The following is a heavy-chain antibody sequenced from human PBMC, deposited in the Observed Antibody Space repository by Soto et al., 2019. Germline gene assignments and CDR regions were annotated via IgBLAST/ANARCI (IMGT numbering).Heavy chain of an antibody. CDR2: ISYDGSNK. CDR1: GFTFSSYG. Sequence: QVQLVESGGGVVQPGRSLRLSCAASGFTFSSYGMHWVRQAPGKGLEWVAVISYDGSNKYYADSVKGRFTISRDNSKNTLYLQMNSLRAEDTAVYYCAKVIMGAPEGYYYGIDVWGQGTTVTVSS. J-gene: IGHJ6*02. D-gene: IGHD1-26*01. CDR3: AKVIMGAPEGYYYGIDV. V-gene: IGHV3-30*18.